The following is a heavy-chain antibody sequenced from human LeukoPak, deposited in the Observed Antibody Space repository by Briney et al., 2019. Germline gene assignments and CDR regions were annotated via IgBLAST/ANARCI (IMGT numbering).Heavy chain of an antibody. CDR2: INPNSGGT. D-gene: IGHD4-23*01. Sequence: ASVKVSCKASGYTFTGYYMHWVRQAAGQGLEWMGWINPNSGGTNYAQKFQGRVTMTRDTSISTAYMEPSRLRSDDTAVYYCARETPDYGGNGGNFDYWGQGTLVTVSS. CDR1: GYTFTGYY. V-gene: IGHV1-2*02. J-gene: IGHJ4*02. CDR3: ARETPDYGGNGGNFDY.